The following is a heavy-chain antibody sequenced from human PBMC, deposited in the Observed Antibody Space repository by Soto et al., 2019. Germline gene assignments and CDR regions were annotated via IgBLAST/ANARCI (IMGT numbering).Heavy chain of an antibody. J-gene: IGHJ6*03. CDR2: IKSKTDGGTT. V-gene: IGHV3-15*01. D-gene: IGHD3-10*01. Sequence: GGSLRLSCAASGFTFSNAWMSWVRQAPGKGLEWVGRIKSKTDGGTTGYAAPVKGRFTISRDDSKNTLYLQMNSLKTEDTAVYYCTTGGSMVRGVIIKSRYYYYYLDVWGKGTTVTVSS. CDR3: TTGGSMVRGVIIKSRYYYYYLDV. CDR1: GFTFSNAW.